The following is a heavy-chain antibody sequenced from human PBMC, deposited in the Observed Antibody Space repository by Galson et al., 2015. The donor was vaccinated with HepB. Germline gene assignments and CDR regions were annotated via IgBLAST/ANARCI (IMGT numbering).Heavy chain of an antibody. J-gene: IGHJ3*01. CDR2: LSYDENSE. CDR1: GFSFSSFD. V-gene: IGHV3-30*18. Sequence: SLRLSCAASGFSFSSFDMYWVRQAPGQGLEWVAVLSYDENSENYADSVKGRFIISRDNYKNTLNLQMNSLRTDDTAVYYCAKNLGYTGYPYAFDVWGQGTLVTVSS. D-gene: IGHD5-12*01. CDR3: AKNLGYTGYPYAFDV.